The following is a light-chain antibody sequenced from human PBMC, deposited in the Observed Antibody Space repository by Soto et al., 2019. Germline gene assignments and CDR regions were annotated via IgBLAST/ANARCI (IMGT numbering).Light chain of an antibody. J-gene: IGLJ1*01. CDR3: SSYTSSNTLL. CDR1: SSDVGAYNY. Sequence: QSALTQPASVSGSPGQSITISCTGTSSDVGAYNYVSWYQQHPGKAPKFLIYEVSNRPSGVSDRFSGSKSGNTASLTISGLQAEDEADYYCSSYTSSNTLLFGTGTKVTVL. V-gene: IGLV2-14*01. CDR2: EVS.